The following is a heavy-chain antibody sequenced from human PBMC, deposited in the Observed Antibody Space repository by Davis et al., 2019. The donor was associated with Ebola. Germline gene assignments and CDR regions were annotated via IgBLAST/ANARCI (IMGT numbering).Heavy chain of an antibody. V-gene: IGHV4-39*01. D-gene: IGHD1-26*01. CDR1: GGSISSSSYY. J-gene: IGHJ4*02. CDR3: ARRRIVGATGVDY. CDR2: IYYSGST. Sequence: SETPSLTCTVSGGSISSSSYYWGWIRQPPGKGLEWIGSIYYSGSTYYNPSLKSRVTISVDTSKNQFSLKLSSVTAADTAVYYCARRRIVGATGVDYWGQGTLVTVSS.